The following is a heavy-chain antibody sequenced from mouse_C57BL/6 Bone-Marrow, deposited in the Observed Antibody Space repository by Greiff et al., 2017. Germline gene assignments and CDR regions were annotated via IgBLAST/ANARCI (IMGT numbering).Heavy chain of an antibody. J-gene: IGHJ3*01. CDR2: INPNSGST. CDR3: ARFAY. Sequence: QVQLQQSGVELVKPGASVKLSCKASGYTFTSYWMHWVKQRPGQGLEWIGMINPNSGSTNYNEKFKSKATLTVDKSSSTAYMQLSSLTTDYSAVYDCARFAYWGQGTLVTVSA. V-gene: IGHV1-64*01. CDR1: GYTFTSYW.